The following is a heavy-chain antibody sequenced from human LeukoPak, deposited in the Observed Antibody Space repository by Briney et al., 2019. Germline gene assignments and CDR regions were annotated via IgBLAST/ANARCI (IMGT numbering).Heavy chain of an antibody. CDR1: GASITNYY. V-gene: IGHV4-4*07. CDR3: ARSIVARPNYYLDV. J-gene: IGHJ6*03. CDR2: IYTSGGT. D-gene: IGHD2-15*01. Sequence: SETLSLTCTVSGASITNYYWNWIRQPAGKGLEWIGRIYTSGGTNYNPSLKTRVTMSVDTSKNHFSLKLNSVTAADTAVFYCARSIVARPNYYLDVWGKGITDTVSS.